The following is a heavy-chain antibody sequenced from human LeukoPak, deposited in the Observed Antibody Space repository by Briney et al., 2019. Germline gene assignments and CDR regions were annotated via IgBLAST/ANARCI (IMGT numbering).Heavy chain of an antibody. D-gene: IGHD4-11*01. V-gene: IGHV3-74*01. Sequence: GGSLRLSCAASGFAFSSYWMHWVRQAPGKGLVWVSRINSDGSSTTYADSVQGRFTISRDNAMNTLYLQMNSLRADDTAVYYCARSVYSYYANWFDPWGQGTLVTVSS. CDR1: GFAFSSYW. J-gene: IGHJ5*02. CDR2: INSDGSST. CDR3: ARSVYSYYANWFDP.